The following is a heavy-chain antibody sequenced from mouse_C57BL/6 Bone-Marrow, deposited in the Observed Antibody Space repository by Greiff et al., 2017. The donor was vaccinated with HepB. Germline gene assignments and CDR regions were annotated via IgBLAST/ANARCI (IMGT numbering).Heavy chain of an antibody. V-gene: IGHV1-15*01. CDR1: GYTFTDYE. J-gene: IGHJ2*01. D-gene: IGHD1-1*01. CDR2: IDPETGGT. Sequence: VQGVESGAELVRPGASVTLSCKASGYTFTDYEMHWVKQTPVHGLEWIGAIDPETGGTAYNQKFKGKAILTADKSSSTAYMELRSLTSEDSAVYYCTRNYYGSSFYFDYWGQGTTLTVSS. CDR3: TRNYYGSSFYFDY.